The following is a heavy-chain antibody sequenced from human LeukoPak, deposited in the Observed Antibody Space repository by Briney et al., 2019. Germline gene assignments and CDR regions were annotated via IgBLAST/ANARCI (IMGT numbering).Heavy chain of an antibody. D-gene: IGHD3-22*01. CDR3: AGYVSSGRRDAFDI. CDR1: GFTFSSYS. CDR2: ITRSSYI. Sequence: GGSLRLSCAASGFTFSSYSMNWVRQSPGKGLEWVSSITRSSYIYYADSVKGRFTISRDNAKNSLYLQMNSLRAEDTAVYYCAGYVSSGRRDAFDIWGQGTMVTVSS. J-gene: IGHJ3*02. V-gene: IGHV3-21*01.